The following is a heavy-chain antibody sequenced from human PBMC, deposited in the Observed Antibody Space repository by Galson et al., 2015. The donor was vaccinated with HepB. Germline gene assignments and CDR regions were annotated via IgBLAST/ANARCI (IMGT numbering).Heavy chain of an antibody. Sequence: LRLSCAASGFTFSDYYMSWIRQAPGKGLEWVSYISSSGSTIYYADSVKGRFTISRDNAKNSLYLQMNSLRAEDTAVYYCARVRLLPRGDAFDIWGQGTMVTVSS. J-gene: IGHJ3*02. CDR1: GFTFSDYY. V-gene: IGHV3-11*01. D-gene: IGHD3-22*01. CDR3: ARVRLLPRGDAFDI. CDR2: ISSSGSTI.